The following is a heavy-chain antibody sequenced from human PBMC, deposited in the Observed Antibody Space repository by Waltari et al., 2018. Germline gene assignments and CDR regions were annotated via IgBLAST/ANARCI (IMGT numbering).Heavy chain of an antibody. V-gene: IGHV3-23*04. CDR2: ISGSGGST. D-gene: IGHD3-22*01. J-gene: IGHJ6*02. Sequence: EVQLVESGGGLVQPGGSLRLSCAASGFTFSSYAMSWVRQAPGKGLEWVSAISGSGGSTYYADSVKGRFTISGDNSKNTLYLQMNSLRAEDTAVYYCAKAFRSGYFHYYGMDVWGQGTTVTVSS. CDR3: AKAFRSGYFHYYGMDV. CDR1: GFTFSSYA.